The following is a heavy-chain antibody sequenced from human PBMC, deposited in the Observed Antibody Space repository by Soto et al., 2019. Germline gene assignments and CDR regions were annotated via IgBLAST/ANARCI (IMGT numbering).Heavy chain of an antibody. V-gene: IGHV4-59*01. D-gene: IGHD6-19*01. CDR1: GGSISSYY. CDR3: TRQQWLVLNAFDI. Sequence: QVQLQESGPGLVKPSETLSLTCTVSGGSISSYYWSWIRQPPGKGLEWIGYIYYSGSTNYNPSLRSRVIISVDTYTNQFSLKLSSVTAADTAVYYCTRQQWLVLNAFDIWGQGTMVTVSS. CDR2: IYYSGST. J-gene: IGHJ3*02.